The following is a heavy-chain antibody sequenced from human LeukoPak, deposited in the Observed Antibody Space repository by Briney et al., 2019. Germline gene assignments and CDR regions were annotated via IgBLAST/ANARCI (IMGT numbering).Heavy chain of an antibody. CDR2: INSDGSST. Sequence: GGSLRLSCAAAGFTFSSYWMHWVRQAPGKGLEWVSRINSDGSSTSYADSVKGRFTISRDNAKNTLYLQMNSLRAEDTAVYYCARDLGGYDYFDYWGQGTLVTVSS. V-gene: IGHV3-74*01. CDR3: ARDLGGYDYFDY. J-gene: IGHJ4*02. CDR1: GFTFSSYW. D-gene: IGHD5-12*01.